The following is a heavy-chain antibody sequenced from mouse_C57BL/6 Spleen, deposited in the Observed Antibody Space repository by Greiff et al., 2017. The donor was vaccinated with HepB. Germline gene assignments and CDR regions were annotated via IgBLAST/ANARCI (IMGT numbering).Heavy chain of an antibody. Sequence: EVMLVESGAELVRPGASVKLSCTASGFNIKDYYMHWVKQRPEQGLEWIGRIDPEDGDTEYAPKIKGKATMTADTYSNTAYLQLSSLTSEDTAVYYCTTPVTTVVAADYWGQGTTVTVSS. V-gene: IGHV14-1*01. CDR3: TTPVTTVVAADY. CDR1: GFNIKDYY. J-gene: IGHJ2*01. CDR2: IDPEDGDT. D-gene: IGHD1-1*01.